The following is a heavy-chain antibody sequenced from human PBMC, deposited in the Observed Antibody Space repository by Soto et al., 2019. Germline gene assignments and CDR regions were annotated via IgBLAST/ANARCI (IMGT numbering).Heavy chain of an antibody. D-gene: IGHD3-3*01. Sequence: QITLNESGPTQVKPRQTLTLTCTFSGFSLTTSGVGVGWIRQSPGKAPEWLALIYWDDDKRYRPSLKSRLTNTKDTSKNQVVLTMADLDPADTATYYCAHRVLRTVFGLVTTTAIYFDFWGQGTPVAVSS. CDR3: AHRVLRTVFGLVTTTAIYFDF. CDR1: GFSLTTSGVG. V-gene: IGHV2-5*02. J-gene: IGHJ4*02. CDR2: IYWDDDK.